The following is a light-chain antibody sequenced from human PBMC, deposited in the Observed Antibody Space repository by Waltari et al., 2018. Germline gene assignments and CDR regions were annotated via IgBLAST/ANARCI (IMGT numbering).Light chain of an antibody. Sequence: RLVQQKPGQAPLVVIYKDSERPSGIPERFSGSSSGTTVTLTVSGAQVDDEADYFCYSAADNSLVFGGGTKLTVL. CDR2: KDS. CDR3: YSAADNSLV. V-gene: IGLV3-27*01. J-gene: IGLJ2*01.